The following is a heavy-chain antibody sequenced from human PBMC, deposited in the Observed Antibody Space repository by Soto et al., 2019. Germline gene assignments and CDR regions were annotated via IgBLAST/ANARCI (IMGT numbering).Heavy chain of an antibody. CDR1: GFTFSSYA. CDR2: ISGSGGST. CDR3: AKDSRKYQLLLFYYFDY. J-gene: IGHJ4*02. Sequence: EVQLLASGGGLVQPGGSLRLSCAASGFTFSSYAMSWVRQAPGKGLEWVSAISGSGGSTYYADSVKGRFTISRDNSKNTLYLQMNSLRAEDTAVYYCAKDSRKYQLLLFYYFDYWGQGTLVTVSS. V-gene: IGHV3-23*01. D-gene: IGHD2-2*01.